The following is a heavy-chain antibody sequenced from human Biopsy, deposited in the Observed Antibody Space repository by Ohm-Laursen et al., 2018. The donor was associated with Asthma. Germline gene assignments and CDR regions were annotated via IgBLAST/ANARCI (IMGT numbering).Heavy chain of an antibody. CDR2: VYSTGST. CDR1: GVSIRSYY. V-gene: IGHV4-59*01. J-gene: IGHJ4*02. Sequence: GTLSLTCTVSGVSIRSYYWTWIRQPPGKGLEWIGYVYSTGSTMYNPSLKSRVTISVDTSKKQISLRLSSVIAADTAVYYCAGFCSGGNCPDHWGQGTLVTVSS. CDR3: AGFCSGGNCPDH. D-gene: IGHD2-15*01.